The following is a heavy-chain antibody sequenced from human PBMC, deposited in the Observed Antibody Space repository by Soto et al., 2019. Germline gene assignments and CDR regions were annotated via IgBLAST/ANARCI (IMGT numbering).Heavy chain of an antibody. CDR1: GYTLTELS. Sequence: GASVKVSCKVSGYTLTELSMHWVRQAPGKGLEWMGGFDPEDGETIYAQKFQGRVTMTEDTSTDTAYMELSSLRSEDTAVYYCATGAYCSGGSCYSEFRYNWFDPWGQGTLVTVSS. CDR3: ATGAYCSGGSCYSEFRYNWFDP. CDR2: FDPEDGET. D-gene: IGHD2-15*01. V-gene: IGHV1-24*01. J-gene: IGHJ5*02.